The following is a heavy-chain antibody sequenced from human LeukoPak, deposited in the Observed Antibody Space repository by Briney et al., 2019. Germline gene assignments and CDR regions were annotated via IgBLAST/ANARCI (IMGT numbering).Heavy chain of an antibody. CDR3: ARDPIYDFWSGYYTPTYFDY. Sequence: GGSLRLSCAASGFTFSSYSMNWVRQAPGKGLEWVSYISSSSSTIYYADSVKGRFTISRDNSKNTLYLQMNSLRAEDTAVYYCARDPIYDFWSGYYTPTYFDYWGQGTLVTVSS. CDR1: GFTFSSYS. D-gene: IGHD3-3*01. J-gene: IGHJ4*02. V-gene: IGHV3-48*01. CDR2: ISSSSSTI.